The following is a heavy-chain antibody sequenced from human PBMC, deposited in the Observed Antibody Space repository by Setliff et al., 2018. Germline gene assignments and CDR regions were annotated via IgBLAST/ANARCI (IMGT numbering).Heavy chain of an antibody. D-gene: IGHD3-16*01. CDR3: AKVDSLWDSEYYFDY. CDR2: IRYDGSNK. V-gene: IGHV3-30*02. Sequence: PGGSLRLSCAASGFTFDDYAMHWVRQAPGKGLEWVAFIRYDGSNKYYADSVKGRFTISRDNSRNTLDLQMNSLGTEDTAVYYCAKVDSLWDSEYYFDYWGQGTLVTVSS. J-gene: IGHJ4*02. CDR1: GFTFDDYA.